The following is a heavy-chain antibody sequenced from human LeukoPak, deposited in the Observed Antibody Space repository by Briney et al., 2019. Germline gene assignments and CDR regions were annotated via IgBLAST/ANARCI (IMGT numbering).Heavy chain of an antibody. J-gene: IGHJ4*02. D-gene: IGHD3-10*01. CDR3: ARDGEYGTGSYYRGCFDY. Sequence: ASVKVSCKASGYSFTAFYIHWVRQTPGQGLEWMGWIHPRSGETNYAYKFRGRVTMTRDTSISTTYMDLGSLGSDDTAVYYCARDGEYGTGSYYRGCFDYWGQGTLVTVSS. CDR1: GYSFTAFY. CDR2: IHPRSGET. V-gene: IGHV1-2*02.